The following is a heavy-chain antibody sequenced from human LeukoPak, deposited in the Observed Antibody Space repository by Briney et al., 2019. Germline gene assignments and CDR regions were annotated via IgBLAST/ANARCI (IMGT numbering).Heavy chain of an antibody. CDR2: INHSGST. V-gene: IGHV4-34*01. CDR1: GGSISSYY. J-gene: IGHJ4*02. CDR3: ARRVHGSGSFPFDY. D-gene: IGHD3-10*01. Sequence: ASETLSLTCTVSGGSISSYYWSWIRQPPGKGLEWIGEINHSGSTDYNPSLKSRVTISVDTSKNQFSLKLSSVTAADTAVYYCARRVHGSGSFPFDYWGQGTLVTVSS.